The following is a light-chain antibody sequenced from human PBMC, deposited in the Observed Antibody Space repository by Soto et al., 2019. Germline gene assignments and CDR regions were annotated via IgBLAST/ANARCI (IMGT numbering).Light chain of an antibody. J-gene: IGKJ3*01. CDR3: QQYNSYSS. CDR2: KAS. V-gene: IGKV1-5*03. CDR1: QSISSW. Sequence: DIQMTQSPSTLSASVGDRVTIICRASQSISSWLAWCQQKPGKAPKLLIYKASSLESGVPSRFSGSRSGTEFTHTISSLQPDDFATYYCQQYNSYSSFGPGTKVDIK.